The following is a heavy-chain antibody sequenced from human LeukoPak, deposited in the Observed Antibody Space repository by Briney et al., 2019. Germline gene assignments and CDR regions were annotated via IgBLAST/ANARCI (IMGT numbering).Heavy chain of an antibody. J-gene: IGHJ3*02. V-gene: IGHV4-34*01. Sequence: PSETLSLTCAVYGGSFSGYYWSWIRQRPGKGLEWIGEINHSEGTNYNPSLKSRVTISVDTSKNQFSLKLSSVTAADTAVYYCASFVATVDAFDIWGQGTMVTVSS. D-gene: IGHD5-12*01. CDR2: INHSEGT. CDR1: GGSFSGYY. CDR3: ASFVATVDAFDI.